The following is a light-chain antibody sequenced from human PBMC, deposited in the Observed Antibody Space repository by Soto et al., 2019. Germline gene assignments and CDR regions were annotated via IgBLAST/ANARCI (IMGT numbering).Light chain of an antibody. J-gene: IGKJ1*01. V-gene: IGKV3-20*01. Sequence: VLTQSPGTLSLSPGERATLSCRASQSVSSSYLAWYQQKPGQAPRLLIYGASSRATGIPDRFSGSGSGTDFTLTISRLEPEDFAVYYCQQYGRSPRPFGQGTKADI. CDR3: QQYGRSPRP. CDR2: GAS. CDR1: QSVSSSY.